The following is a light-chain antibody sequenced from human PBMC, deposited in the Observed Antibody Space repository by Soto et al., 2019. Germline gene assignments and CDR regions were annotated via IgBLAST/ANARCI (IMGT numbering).Light chain of an antibody. CDR3: LQYNNYWT. V-gene: IGKV1-5*03. CDR1: QTISNW. Sequence: DIQMTQSPSTLSASVGDRVTITCRASQTISNWLAWYQQKPGKAPKLLIYKASSLESGVPSRFSGSGSGTEFTLTISSLQPDDFATYYCLQYNNYWTFGQGTKVEIK. CDR2: KAS. J-gene: IGKJ1*01.